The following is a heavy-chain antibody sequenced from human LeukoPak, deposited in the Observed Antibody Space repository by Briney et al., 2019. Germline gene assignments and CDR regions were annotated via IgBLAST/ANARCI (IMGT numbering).Heavy chain of an antibody. Sequence: SETLSLTCTVSGGSISSYYWSWIRQPAGKGLEWIRRIYTSGSTNYNPSLKSRVTMSVDTSKNQFSLKLSSVTAADTAVYYCARDPLTYCSSTSCSWDDAFDIWGQGTMVTVSS. J-gene: IGHJ3*02. D-gene: IGHD2-2*01. CDR2: IYTSGST. CDR1: GGSISSYY. V-gene: IGHV4-4*07. CDR3: ARDPLTYCSSTSCSWDDAFDI.